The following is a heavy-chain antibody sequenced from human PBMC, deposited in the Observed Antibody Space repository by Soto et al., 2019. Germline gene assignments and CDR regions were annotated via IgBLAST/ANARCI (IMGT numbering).Heavy chain of an antibody. Sequence: SVRLSYAVSLFTSDYHAMNWVRQAPGKGLEWVSTISSNGENTHYADSVKGRFIISSDNSSNTVDLQMNSLRVEDTAVYYCVSWVSAHFDSWGRGTLVTVSS. CDR1: LFTSDYHA. V-gene: IGHV3-23*01. D-gene: IGHD6-13*01. CDR2: ISSNGENT. CDR3: VSWVSAHFDS. J-gene: IGHJ4*02.